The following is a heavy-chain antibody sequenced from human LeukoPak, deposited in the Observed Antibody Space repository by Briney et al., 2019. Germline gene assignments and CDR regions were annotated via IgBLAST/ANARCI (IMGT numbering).Heavy chain of an antibody. CDR3: VRDRGYCSGGSCYSSFDI. J-gene: IGHJ3*02. V-gene: IGHV1-2*06. CDR1: GYTFTGYY. Sequence: ASVKVSCKASGYTFTGYYMHWVRQAPGQGLEWMGRINPNSGGTNYAQKFQGRVTMTRDTSISTAYMELSRLRSDDTAVYYCVRDRGYCSGGSCYSSFDIWGQGTMVTVSS. D-gene: IGHD2-15*01. CDR2: INPNSGGT.